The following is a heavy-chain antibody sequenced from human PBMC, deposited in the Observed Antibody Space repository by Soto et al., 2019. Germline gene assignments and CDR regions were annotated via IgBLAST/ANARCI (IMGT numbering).Heavy chain of an antibody. CDR1: GFTFSNAW. V-gene: IGHV3-15*01. CDR2: IKSKTDGGTT. CDR3: TTDWEWLSYFDY. Sequence: GGSLRLSCAASGFTFSNAWMSWVRQAPGKGLEWVGRIKSKTDGGTTDYAAPVKGRFTISRDDSKNTLYLQMNSLKTEDTAVYYCTTDWEWLSYFDYWGQGTLVTVSS. J-gene: IGHJ4*02. D-gene: IGHD3-3*01.